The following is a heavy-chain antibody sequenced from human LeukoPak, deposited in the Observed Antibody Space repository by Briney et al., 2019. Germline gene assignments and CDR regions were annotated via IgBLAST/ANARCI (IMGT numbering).Heavy chain of an antibody. Sequence: PSETLSLTCTVSGGSISSSGYYWGWLRPPPGQGLEWVVSVYYSGTTYYNPSLKSPLTISVDTSKNQFSLKLSSVTAADTAVFYCVRRSLYSSSSYYFDYCGQGTLVTVSS. CDR3: VRRSLYSSSSYYFDY. CDR2: VYYSGTT. D-gene: IGHD6-6*01. J-gene: IGHJ4*02. CDR1: GGSISSSGYY. V-gene: IGHV4-39*01.